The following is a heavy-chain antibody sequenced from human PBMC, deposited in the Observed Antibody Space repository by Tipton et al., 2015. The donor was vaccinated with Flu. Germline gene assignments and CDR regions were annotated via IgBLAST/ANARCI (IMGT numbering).Heavy chain of an antibody. V-gene: IGHV1-46*01. J-gene: IGHJ4*01. Sequence: QLVQSGAEVRKPGASVQVSCKTSGYTLTSYYMHWVRQAPGQGLEWMGLINPNTRSTFCAQKFHDRVTLTRETSKTTVYMELSSLRSEDTALYYCARGLELERRGYYLHLWCHGTLVTVSS. CDR1: GYTLTSYY. D-gene: IGHD1-1*01. CDR2: INPNTRST. CDR3: ARGLELERRGYYLHL.